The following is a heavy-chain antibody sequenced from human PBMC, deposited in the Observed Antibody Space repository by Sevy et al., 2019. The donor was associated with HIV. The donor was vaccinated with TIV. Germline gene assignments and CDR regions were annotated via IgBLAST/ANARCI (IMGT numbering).Heavy chain of an antibody. CDR2: IKEDGGEE. CDR3: TKDKSWVGFDS. J-gene: IGHJ4*02. D-gene: IGHD2-15*01. CDR1: GFSLSSYW. V-gene: IGHV3-7*01. Sequence: GGSLRLSCAASGFSLSSYWMTWVRQAPGKGLEWVANIKEDGGEEYYVDFVRGRFSISGDNAKNSFYLHMSSLRVDDTAVYYCTKDKSWVGFDSWGQGILVTVSS.